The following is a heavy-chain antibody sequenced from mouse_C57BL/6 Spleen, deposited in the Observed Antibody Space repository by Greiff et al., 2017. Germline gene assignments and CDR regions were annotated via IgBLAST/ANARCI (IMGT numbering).Heavy chain of an antibody. CDR2: IDPSDSET. Sequence: QVQLQQPGAELVRPGSSVKLSCKASGYTFTSYWMHWVKQRPIQGLEWIGNIDPSDSETHYNQKFKDKATLTVDKSSSTAYMQLSSLTSEDSAVYYCATDGYYVAMDYWGQGTSVTVSS. CDR3: ATDGYYVAMDY. D-gene: IGHD2-3*01. CDR1: GYTFTSYW. J-gene: IGHJ4*01. V-gene: IGHV1-52*01.